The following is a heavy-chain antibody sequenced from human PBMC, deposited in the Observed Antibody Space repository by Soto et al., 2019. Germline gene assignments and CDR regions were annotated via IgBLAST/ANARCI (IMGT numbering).Heavy chain of an antibody. CDR3: ARGRFYSETSTWFAF. Sequence: ASVKVSCKASGYTFTDYDINWVRQAPGQGLEWMGWVSPNSGNTVYAQKFQDRVTMTRDTSISTAYMELNNLRFEDTAMYYCARGRFYSETSTWFAFWGQGTPGTVS. D-gene: IGHD2-2*01. CDR1: GYTFTDYD. V-gene: IGHV1-8*01. J-gene: IGHJ5*01. CDR2: VSPNSGNT.